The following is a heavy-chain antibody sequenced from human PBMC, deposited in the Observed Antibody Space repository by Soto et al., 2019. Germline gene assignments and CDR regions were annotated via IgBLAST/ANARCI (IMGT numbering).Heavy chain of an antibody. V-gene: IGHV3-33*01. CDR3: ARDPSPTYYYASSGYSNWFDP. CDR2: IWYDGSNK. J-gene: IGHJ5*02. D-gene: IGHD3-22*01. Sequence: HPGGSLRLSCAASGFTFSSYGMHWVRQAPGKGLEWVAVIWYDGSNKYYADSVKGRFTISRDNSKNTLYLQMNSLRAEDTAVYYCARDPSPTYYYASSGYSNWFDPWGQGTLVTVSS. CDR1: GFTFSSYG.